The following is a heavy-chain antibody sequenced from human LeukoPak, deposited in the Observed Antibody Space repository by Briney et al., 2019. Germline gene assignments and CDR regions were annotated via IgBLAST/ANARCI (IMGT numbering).Heavy chain of an antibody. J-gene: IGHJ6*02. V-gene: IGHV3-66*02. CDR2: MFSGGIT. CDR1: GFTVSSNY. CDR3: AREEMTTVVASYYFFALDV. Sequence: GGSLRLSCAASGFTVSSNYMTWVRQPPGKGLEWISIMFSGGITYHADSVKGRFTISRDNSKNTLYLQMNSLRPDDTAVYYCAREEMTTVVASYYFFALDVWGQGTTVTVSS. D-gene: IGHD4-23*01.